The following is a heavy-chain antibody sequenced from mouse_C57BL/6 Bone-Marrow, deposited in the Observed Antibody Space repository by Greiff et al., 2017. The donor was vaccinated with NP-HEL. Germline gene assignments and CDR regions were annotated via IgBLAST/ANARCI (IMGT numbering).Heavy chain of an antibody. Sequence: VQLVESGAELVRPGASVTLSCKASGYTFTDYEMHWVKQTPVHGLEWIGAIDPETGGTAYNQKFKGKAILTADKSSSTAYMELRSLTSEDSAVYYCTRVRAYYSPWFAYWGQGTLVTVSA. V-gene: IGHV1-15*01. CDR3: TRVRAYYSPWFAY. D-gene: IGHD2-12*01. J-gene: IGHJ3*01. CDR2: IDPETGGT. CDR1: GYTFTDYE.